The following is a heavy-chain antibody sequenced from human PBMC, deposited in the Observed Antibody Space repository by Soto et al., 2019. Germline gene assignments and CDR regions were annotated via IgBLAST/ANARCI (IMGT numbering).Heavy chain of an antibody. D-gene: IGHD2-15*01. V-gene: IGHV4-31*03. CDR2: IYYSGST. Sequence: QVQLQESGPGLVKPSQTLSLTCTVSGGSISSGGYYWGWVRQHPGKGLEWIGHIYYSGSTYYNLSLKSRVTISVDTSKNQFSLKLSSVTAADTAVYYCAREGYCSGGSCYWNNWFDPWGQGTLVTVSS. J-gene: IGHJ5*02. CDR1: GGSISSGGYY. CDR3: AREGYCSGGSCYWNNWFDP.